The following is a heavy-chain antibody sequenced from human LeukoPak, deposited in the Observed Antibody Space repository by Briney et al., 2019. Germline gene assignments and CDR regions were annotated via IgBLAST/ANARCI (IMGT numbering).Heavy chain of an antibody. D-gene: IGHD3-9*01. J-gene: IGHJ4*02. CDR3: ARDPGQYYDILTGYYTPYYFDY. Sequence: ASVKVSCKASGYTFTSYGISWVRQAPGQGLEWMGWISIYNGDTDYAQKFQGRVTMTTDTSTSTAYMELRSLRSDDMAVYYCARDPGQYYDILTGYYTPYYFDYWGQGTLVTVSS. V-gene: IGHV1-18*03. CDR2: ISIYNGDT. CDR1: GYTFTSYG.